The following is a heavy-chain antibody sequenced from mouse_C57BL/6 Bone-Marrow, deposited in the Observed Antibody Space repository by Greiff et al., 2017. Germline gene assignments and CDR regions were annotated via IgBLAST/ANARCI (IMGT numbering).Heavy chain of an antibody. Sequence: VQLQQSGAELARPGASVKMSCKASGYTFTSYTMHWVKQRPGQGLKWIGYINPSSGYTKYNQKFKDKATLTADKSSSTAYMQLSSLTSEDSAVYYCARGIYYYGSSYDYAMDYWGQGTSVTVSS. CDR2: INPSSGYT. J-gene: IGHJ4*01. CDR1: GYTFTSYT. CDR3: ARGIYYYGSSYDYAMDY. V-gene: IGHV1-4*01. D-gene: IGHD1-1*01.